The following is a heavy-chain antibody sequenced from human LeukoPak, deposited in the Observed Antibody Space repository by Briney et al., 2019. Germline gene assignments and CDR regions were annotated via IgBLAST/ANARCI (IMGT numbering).Heavy chain of an antibody. CDR2: ISGSGGST. D-gene: IGHD3-3*01. V-gene: IGHV3-23*01. CDR3: AKDDGYYDFWSGYGY. Sequence: GGSLRLSCAASGFTFSSYAMSWVRQAPGKGLEWVSAISGSGGSTYYADSVKGRFTISRDNSKNTLYLQMNSLRAEDTAVYYFAKDDGYYDFWSGYGYWGQGTLVTVSS. CDR1: GFTFSSYA. J-gene: IGHJ4*02.